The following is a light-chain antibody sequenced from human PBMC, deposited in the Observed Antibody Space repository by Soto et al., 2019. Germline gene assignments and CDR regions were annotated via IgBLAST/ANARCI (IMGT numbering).Light chain of an antibody. V-gene: IGKV3-20*01. J-gene: IGKJ1*01. Sequence: EIVLTQSPGTLSLSPGERATLSCRASQSVSSSFLAWYQQKPGQAPRLLIYGASNPATGIPDRFSGSGSGTDFTLTISRLEPEDFAVYYCQQYVTSPWAFGQGTKVAIE. CDR3: QQYVTSPWA. CDR2: GAS. CDR1: QSVSSSF.